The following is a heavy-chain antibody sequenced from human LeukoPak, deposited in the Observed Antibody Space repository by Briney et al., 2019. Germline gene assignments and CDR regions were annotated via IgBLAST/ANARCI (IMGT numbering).Heavy chain of an antibody. CDR2: IYYSGST. CDR3: ATNAGPSGAGDVLDI. J-gene: IGHJ3*02. CDR1: GGSISSYY. V-gene: IGHV4-59*08. Sequence: SETLSLTCTVSGGSISSYYWSWIRQPPGKGLEWIGYIYYSGSTNYNPSLKSRVTISVDASKNQFSLKLSSVTAADTAVYYCATNAGPSGAGDVLDIWGQGTMVTVSS. D-gene: IGHD1-26*01.